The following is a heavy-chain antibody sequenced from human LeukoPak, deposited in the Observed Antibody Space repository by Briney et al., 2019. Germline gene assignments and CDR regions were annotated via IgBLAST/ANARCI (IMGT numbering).Heavy chain of an antibody. J-gene: IGHJ4*02. Sequence: GGSLRLSCAASGFTFSSDAMSWVRQTPGKGLECVSTIRGSDSRTYYADSVKGRFTISKDNSTNTLYLQMYSLRAGDTAVYYCAKSGSRETVDYWGQGTLVTVSS. CDR1: GFTFSSDA. D-gene: IGHD6-25*01. V-gene: IGHV3-23*01. CDR2: IRGSDSRT. CDR3: AKSGSRETVDY.